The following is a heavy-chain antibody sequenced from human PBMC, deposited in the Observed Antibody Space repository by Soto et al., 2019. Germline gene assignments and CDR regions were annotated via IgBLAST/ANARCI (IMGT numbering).Heavy chain of an antibody. D-gene: IGHD1-1*01. V-gene: IGHV4-4*07. CDR1: GASISCFY. Sequence: SETLSLTCTVSGASISCFYWSWIGKSAGKGLEWIGRIYATGTTDYNPSLKRRVMMSVDTSKKQFSLKLGSVTAADTAVYYCVRDGTKTLRDWFDPWGQGISVTVSS. CDR3: VRDGTKTLRDWFDP. J-gene: IGHJ5*02. CDR2: IYATGTT.